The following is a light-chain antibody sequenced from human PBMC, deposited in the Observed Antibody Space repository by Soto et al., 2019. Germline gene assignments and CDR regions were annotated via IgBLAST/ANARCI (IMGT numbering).Light chain of an antibody. J-gene: IGLJ2*01. CDR1: SSDVGGYNY. CDR3: SSYARSNAPVV. CDR2: DVS. V-gene: IGLV2-14*03. Sequence: QSVLTQPASVSGSPGQSITISCTGTSSDVGGYNYVSWYQQHPGKAPKLLIYDVSNRPSGVSNRFSGSKSGNTASLTISGLQAEDEADYYCSSYARSNAPVVFGGGTKVTVL.